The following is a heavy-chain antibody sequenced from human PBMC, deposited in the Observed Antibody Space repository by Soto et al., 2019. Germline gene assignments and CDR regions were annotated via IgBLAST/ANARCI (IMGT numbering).Heavy chain of an antibody. CDR3: ASIIEVHGTGAFDI. V-gene: IGHV3-48*02. D-gene: IGHD6-19*01. CDR1: GFTLSSYS. J-gene: IGHJ3*02. CDR2: ISSSSSYI. Sequence: EVQVVESGGGLVQPGGSLRLACAASGFTLSSYSMNWVRQAPGKGLEWVSYISSSSSYIYYSGSVKGRFTISSDNAKNALYLQVNRLRDEDTAVYYCASIIEVHGTGAFDIRGQETMVTV.